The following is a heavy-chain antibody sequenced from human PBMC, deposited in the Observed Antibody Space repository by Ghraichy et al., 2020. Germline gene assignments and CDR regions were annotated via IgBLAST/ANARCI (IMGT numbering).Heavy chain of an antibody. V-gene: IGHV5-51*01. D-gene: IGHD5-12*01. CDR2: IYPGDSDT. J-gene: IGHJ4*02. CDR3: ARSRGWLRFVRPPRVKIYDY. Sequence: GESLNISCKGSGYSFTSYWIGWVRQMPGKGLEWMGIIYPGDSDTRYSPSFQGQVTISADKSISTAYLQWSSLKASDTAMYYCARSRGWLRFVRPPRVKIYDYWGQGTLVTVSS. CDR1: GYSFTSYW.